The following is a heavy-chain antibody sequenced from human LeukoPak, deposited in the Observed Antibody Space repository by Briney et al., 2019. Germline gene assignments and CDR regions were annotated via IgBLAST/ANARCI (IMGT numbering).Heavy chain of an antibody. CDR3: ARSVEGYCRGGSCYYYSYYMDV. CDR1: GGSISSYY. D-gene: IGHD2-15*01. J-gene: IGHJ6*03. V-gene: IGHV4-59*01. Sequence: SETLSLTCTVSGGSISSYYWSWIRQPVGKGLEWIGYIYYSGSTNYNPSLKSRVTISVDTSKNQFSLKLSSVTAADTAVYYCARSVEGYCRGGSCYYYSYYMDVWGKGTTVTVSS. CDR2: IYYSGST.